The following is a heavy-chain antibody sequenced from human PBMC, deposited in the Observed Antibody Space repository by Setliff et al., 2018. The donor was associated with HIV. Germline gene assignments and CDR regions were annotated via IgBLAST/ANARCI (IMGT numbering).Heavy chain of an antibody. CDR3: ARDGYDFWSGYGSAFDV. Sequence: GASVKVSCKASGYTFTSYGISWVRQAPGQGLEWMGWISAYNGNTNYAQKLQGRVTMTTDTSTSTAYMELRSLGSDDTAVYYCARDGYDFWSGYGSAFDVWGQGTMVTVSS. V-gene: IGHV1-18*01. CDR2: ISAYNGNT. D-gene: IGHD3-3*01. J-gene: IGHJ3*01. CDR1: GYTFTSYG.